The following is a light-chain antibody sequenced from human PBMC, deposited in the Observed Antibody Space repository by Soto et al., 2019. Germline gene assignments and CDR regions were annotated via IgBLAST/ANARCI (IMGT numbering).Light chain of an antibody. J-gene: IGLJ1*01. CDR2: EVS. V-gene: IGLV2-14*01. CDR3: HSYDSGVAGFV. CDR1: SSDVGGYNY. Sequence: QSVLTQPASVCGSPGQSITISSTGTSSDVGGYNYLSWYQQQSGKPSKLIIHEVSNRPSGVSNRFSGSKSCNRASLTTSGPQAEDEADYYCHSYDSGVAGFVFGSGTNVTIL.